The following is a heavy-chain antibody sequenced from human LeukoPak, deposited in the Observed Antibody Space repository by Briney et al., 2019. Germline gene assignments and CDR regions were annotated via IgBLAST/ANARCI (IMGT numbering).Heavy chain of an antibody. CDR2: INPNSGGT. V-gene: IGHV1-2*06. CDR1: GYTFTGYY. D-gene: IGHD3-10*01. J-gene: IGHJ6*03. CDR3: ASYGGSGSSQTYYYYYYMGV. Sequence: GASVKVSCKASGYTFTGYYMHWVRQAPGQGLEWMGRINPNSGGTNYAQKFQGRVTMTRDTSISTAYMELSRLRSDDTAVYYCASYGGSGSSQTYYYYYYMGVWGKGTTVTVSS.